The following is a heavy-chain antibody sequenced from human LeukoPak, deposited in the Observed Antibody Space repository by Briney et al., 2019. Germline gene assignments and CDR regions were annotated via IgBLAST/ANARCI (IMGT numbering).Heavy chain of an antibody. V-gene: IGHV4-38-2*02. D-gene: IGHD5-12*01. CDR3: ARPEGYSGYDG. CDR1: GYSISSGYY. CDR2: INHSGST. Sequence: SETLSLTCTVSGYSISSGYYWGWIRQPPGKGLEWIGEINHSGSTNYNPSLKSRVTISVDTSKNQFSLKLSSVTAADTAVYYCARPEGYSGYDGWGQGTMVTVSS. J-gene: IGHJ3*01.